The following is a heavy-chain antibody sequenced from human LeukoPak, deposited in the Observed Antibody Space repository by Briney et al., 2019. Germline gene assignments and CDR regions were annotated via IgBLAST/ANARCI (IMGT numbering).Heavy chain of an antibody. Sequence: ASVKVSCKASGGTFSSYAISWVRQAPGQGLELMGGIIPIFGTANYAQKFQGRVTITADESTSTAYMELSSLRSEDTAVYYCARKGFGEYWFDPWGQGTLVTVSS. V-gene: IGHV1-69*01. CDR3: ARKGFGEYWFDP. J-gene: IGHJ5*02. CDR2: IIPIFGTA. D-gene: IGHD3-10*01. CDR1: GGTFSSYA.